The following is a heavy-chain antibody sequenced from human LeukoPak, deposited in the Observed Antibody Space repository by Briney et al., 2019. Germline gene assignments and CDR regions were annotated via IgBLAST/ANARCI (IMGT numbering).Heavy chain of an antibody. Sequence: GGSLRLSCAASGFPFSSYWMSWVRQAPGKGLEWVANIKQDGSDKYYVDSVKGRFTISRDNAKNSLYLQVNSLRAEDTAVYYCARLTGTTGFDFWGQGTLATVSS. CDR2: IKQDGSDK. J-gene: IGHJ4*02. CDR1: GFPFSSYW. D-gene: IGHD1-1*01. V-gene: IGHV3-7*01. CDR3: ARLTGTTGFDF.